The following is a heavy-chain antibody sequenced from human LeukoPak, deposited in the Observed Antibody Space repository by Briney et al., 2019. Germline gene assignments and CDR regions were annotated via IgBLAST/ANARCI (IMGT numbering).Heavy chain of an antibody. D-gene: IGHD2-2*01. CDR3: ARRLTQYDCFDP. V-gene: IGHV6-1*01. J-gene: IGHJ5*02. CDR1: GDTVSSNSGA. CDR2: TYYRSTWYN. Sequence: SQTLSLTCAISGDTVSSNSGAWNWIRQSPSRGLEWLGRTYYRSTWYNDYAVSVRGRITVNPDTSKNQFSLHLNSVTPEDTAVYYCARRLTQYDCFDPWGQGILVTVSS.